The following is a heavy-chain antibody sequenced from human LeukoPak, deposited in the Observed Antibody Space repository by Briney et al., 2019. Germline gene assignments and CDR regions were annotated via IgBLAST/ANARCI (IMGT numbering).Heavy chain of an antibody. V-gene: IGHV3-23*01. Sequence: GSLRLSCAASGFTVSAYAMAWVRQAPGKGLEWVSTIYDDNTYYADSVKGRFAISTDNSKNTLYLQMNSLRVEDTAVYFCAARKVRGVWFYLDYWGQGTLVTVSS. CDR2: IYDDNT. D-gene: IGHD3-10*01. CDR3: AARKVRGVWFYLDY. CDR1: GFTVSAYA. J-gene: IGHJ4*02.